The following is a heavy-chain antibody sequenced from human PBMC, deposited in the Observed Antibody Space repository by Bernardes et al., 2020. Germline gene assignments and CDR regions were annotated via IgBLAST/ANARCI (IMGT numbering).Heavy chain of an antibody. CDR1: GYTFPDYY. D-gene: IGHD4-17*01. Sequence: ASVKVSCKASGYTFPDYYLYWVRQAPGQGLEWMGRVNPNSGGTNYAQKFQGRVTMTRDTSISTAYMELSRLRSDDTAVYYCARSSDYGDYALDYWGQGTLVTVSS. V-gene: IGHV1-2*06. CDR2: VNPNSGGT. J-gene: IGHJ4*02. CDR3: ARSSDYGDYALDY.